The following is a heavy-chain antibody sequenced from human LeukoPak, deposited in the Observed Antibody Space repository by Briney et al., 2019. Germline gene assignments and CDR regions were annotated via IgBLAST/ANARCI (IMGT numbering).Heavy chain of an antibody. CDR3: AKEGWADYYDSSGYNGGAFDI. D-gene: IGHD3-22*01. Sequence: GGSLRLSCAASGFTFSSYGMHWVRQAPGKGLEWVAVIWYDGSNKYYADSVKGRFTISRDNSKNTLYLQMNSLRAEDTAVYYCAKEGWADYYDSSGYNGGAFDIWGQGTMVTVSS. CDR1: GFTFSSYG. CDR2: IWYDGSNK. J-gene: IGHJ3*02. V-gene: IGHV3-33*06.